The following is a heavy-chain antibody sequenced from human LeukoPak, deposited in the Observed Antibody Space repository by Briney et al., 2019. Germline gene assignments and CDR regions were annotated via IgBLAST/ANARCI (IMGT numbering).Heavy chain of an antibody. V-gene: IGHV4-34*01. CDR3: ASAIPMVRAFDY. Sequence: SETLSLTCAVYGGSFSGYYWSWIRQPPGEGLEWIGEINHSGSTNYNPSLKSRVTISVDTSKNQFSLKLSSVTAADTAVYYCASAIPMVRAFDYWGQGTLVTVSS. CDR2: INHSGST. J-gene: IGHJ4*02. D-gene: IGHD3-10*01. CDR1: GGSFSGYY.